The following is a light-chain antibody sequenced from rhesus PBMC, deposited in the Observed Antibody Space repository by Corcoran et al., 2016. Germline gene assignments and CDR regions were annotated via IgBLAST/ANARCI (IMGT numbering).Light chain of an antibody. CDR3: QQYKSAPWT. V-gene: IGKV1-37*01. J-gene: IGKJ1*01. CDR2: HAS. Sequence: DIQMTQSPSSLSASVGDTVTITCRASQGISSYLVWYQQKPGKAPKPLIDHASNLESGVPSRFSGSGSGTEFTLTISSLQPEAFATYYCQQYKSAPWTFGQGTKVEIK. CDR1: QGISSY.